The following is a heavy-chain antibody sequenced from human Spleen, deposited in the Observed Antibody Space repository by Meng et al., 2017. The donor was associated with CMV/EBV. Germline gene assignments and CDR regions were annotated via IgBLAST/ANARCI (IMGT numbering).Heavy chain of an antibody. CDR1: GFTFNTYA. J-gene: IGHJ4*02. V-gene: IGHV3-7*01. Sequence: GESLKISCAASGFTFNTYAMTWVRQAPGKGLEWVANIKQDGSEKYYVDSVKGRFTISRDNAKNSLYLQMNSLRAEDTAVYYCARLRRGIAVVGTGPFDYWGQGTLVTVSS. CDR2: IKQDGSEK. D-gene: IGHD6-19*01. CDR3: ARLRRGIAVVGTGPFDY.